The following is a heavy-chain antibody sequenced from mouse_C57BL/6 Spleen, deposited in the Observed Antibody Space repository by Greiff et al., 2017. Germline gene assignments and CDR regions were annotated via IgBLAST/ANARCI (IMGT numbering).Heavy chain of an antibody. J-gene: IGHJ3*01. CDR3: ARDYYGSGFAY. CDR2: INPNNGGT. D-gene: IGHD1-1*01. V-gene: IGHV1-26*01. CDR1: GYTFTDYY. Sequence: VQLQQSGPELMKPGASVKISCKASGYTFTDYYMNWVKQSHGKSLEWIGDINPNNGGTSYNQKFKGKATLTVDKSSSTAYMELRSLTSEDSAVYDCARDYYGSGFAYWGQGTLVTVSA.